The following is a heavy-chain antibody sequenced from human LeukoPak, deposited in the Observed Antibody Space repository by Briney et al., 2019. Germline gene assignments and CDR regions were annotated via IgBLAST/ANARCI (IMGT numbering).Heavy chain of an antibody. CDR1: GFTFDDYA. V-gene: IGHV3-43*02. J-gene: IGHJ4*02. CDR2: INENGDIA. Sequence: GGSLRLSCAASGFTFDDYAMHWVRQRPGKSLEWVSLINENGDIAYYGDSVRGRFTASRDNAKNSLYLQMNSLTTEDTALYYCAKARWEPNFDYWGQGTLVTVSS. D-gene: IGHD1-26*01. CDR3: AKARWEPNFDY.